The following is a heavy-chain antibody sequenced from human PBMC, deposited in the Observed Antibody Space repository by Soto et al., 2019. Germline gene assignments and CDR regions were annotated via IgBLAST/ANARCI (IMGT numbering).Heavy chain of an antibody. CDR1: GFIFSSYW. V-gene: IGHV3-74*01. CDR3: AREDPPDY. J-gene: IGHJ4*02. Sequence: EVQLVESGGALVQPGGSLRLSCAASGFIFSSYWMHWVRQAPGKGLVWVSRINGDGGSTNYADSVKGRFTISRDNAKNTLYLQMNSLRAEDTAVYYCAREDPPDYWGQGTLVTVSS. CDR2: INGDGGST.